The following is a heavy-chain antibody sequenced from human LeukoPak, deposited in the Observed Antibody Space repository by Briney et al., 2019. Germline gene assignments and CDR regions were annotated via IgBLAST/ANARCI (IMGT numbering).Heavy chain of an antibody. CDR3: ARDRTGDKGYYYYYYMDV. D-gene: IGHD7-27*01. Sequence: ASVKVSCKASGYTFTSYGISWVRQAPGQGLERMGWISAYNGNTNYAQKLQGRVTMTTDTSTSTAYMELRSLRSDDTAVYYCARDRTGDKGYYYYYYMDVWGKGTTVTVSS. V-gene: IGHV1-18*01. CDR1: GYTFTSYG. J-gene: IGHJ6*03. CDR2: ISAYNGNT.